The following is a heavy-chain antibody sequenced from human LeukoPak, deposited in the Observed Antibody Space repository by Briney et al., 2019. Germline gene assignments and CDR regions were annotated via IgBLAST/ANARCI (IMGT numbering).Heavy chain of an antibody. D-gene: IGHD3-22*01. J-gene: IGHJ4*02. CDR3: ARGDYYDSSGSTDFDY. CDR1: GFTFSSYA. CDR2: ISYDGSNK. V-gene: IGHV3-30-3*01. Sequence: GGSLRLSCAASGFTFSSYAMHWVRQAPGKGLEWVAVISYDGSNKYYADSVKGRFTISRDNSKNTLYLQMNSLRAEDTAVYYCARGDYYDSSGSTDFDYWGQGTLVTVSS.